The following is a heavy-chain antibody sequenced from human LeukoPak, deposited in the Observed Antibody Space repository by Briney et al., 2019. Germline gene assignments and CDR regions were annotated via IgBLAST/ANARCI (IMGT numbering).Heavy chain of an antibody. J-gene: IGHJ4*02. Sequence: SETLSLTCTVSGGSMSYNHWSWIRQPAGKGLEWIGSIFISGTTNYSSSLKSRVTMSIDTSRKQFSLKLTSVTAADTAVYYCARVDSRGSVVYFDYWGQGILATVSS. CDR2: IFISGTT. V-gene: IGHV4-4*07. D-gene: IGHD4-23*01. CDR3: ARVDSRGSVVYFDY. CDR1: GGSMSYNH.